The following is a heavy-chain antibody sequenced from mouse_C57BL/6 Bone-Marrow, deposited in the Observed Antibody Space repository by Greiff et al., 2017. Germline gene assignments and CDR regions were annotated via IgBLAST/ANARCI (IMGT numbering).Heavy chain of an antibody. Sequence: EVQVVESGGGLVQPGGSLKLSCAASGFTFSDSYMYWVRQTPEKRLEWVAYISNGGGSTYYPDTVKGRFTISRDNAKNTLYLQMSRLKSEDTAMYYCARGDSFPLDYWGQGTSVTVSS. CDR1: GFTFSDSY. V-gene: IGHV5-12*01. D-gene: IGHD3-2*01. J-gene: IGHJ4*01. CDR2: ISNGGGST. CDR3: ARGDSFPLDY.